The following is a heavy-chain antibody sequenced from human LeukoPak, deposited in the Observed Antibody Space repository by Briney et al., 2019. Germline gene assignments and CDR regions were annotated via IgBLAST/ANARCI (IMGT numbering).Heavy chain of an antibody. V-gene: IGHV4-59*08. CDR3: ARGYSSSPNWFDP. J-gene: IGHJ5*02. CDR2: IYYSGST. CDR1: GGSISSYY. Sequence: SETLSLTCTVSGGSISSYYWSWIRQPPGKGLEWIGNIYYSGSTNYNPSLKSRVTISVDTSKNQFSLKLSSVTAADTAVYYCARGYSSSPNWFDPWGQGTLVTVSS. D-gene: IGHD6-13*01.